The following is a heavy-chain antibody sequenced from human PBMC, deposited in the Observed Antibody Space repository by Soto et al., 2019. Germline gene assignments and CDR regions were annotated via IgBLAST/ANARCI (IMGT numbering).Heavy chain of an antibody. Sequence: PSETLSLTCTVSGGSISSYYWSWIRQPPGKGLEWIGYIYYSGSTNYNPSLKSRVTISVDTSKNQFSLKLSSVTAADTAVYYCARLLYYYDTTGYYFFDYWGQGIPVTVSS. D-gene: IGHD3-22*01. CDR1: GGSISSYY. V-gene: IGHV4-59*08. J-gene: IGHJ4*02. CDR3: ARLLYYYDTTGYYFFDY. CDR2: IYYSGST.